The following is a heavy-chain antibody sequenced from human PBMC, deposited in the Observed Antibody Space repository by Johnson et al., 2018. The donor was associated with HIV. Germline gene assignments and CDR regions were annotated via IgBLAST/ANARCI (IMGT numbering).Heavy chain of an antibody. J-gene: IGHJ3*02. V-gene: IGHV3-13*01. CDR3: ATPIVVVIANPRAFDI. CDR2: IGTAGDT. Sequence: VQLVESGGGLVQPGGSLRLSCAASGFTFSSYDMHWVRQATGKGLEWVSAIGTAGDTYYPGSVKGRFTISRDNSKNTLYLQMNSLRAEDTAVYYCATPIVVVIANPRAFDIWGQGTMVTVSS. CDR1: GFTFSSYD. D-gene: IGHD2-21*01.